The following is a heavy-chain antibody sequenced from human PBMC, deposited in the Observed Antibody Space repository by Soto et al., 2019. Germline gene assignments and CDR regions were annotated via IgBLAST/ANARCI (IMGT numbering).Heavy chain of an antibody. D-gene: IGHD1-26*01. CDR3: TKDQRWVLLLDY. V-gene: IGHV3-15*01. CDR1: GLSFTNAW. J-gene: IGHJ4*02. Sequence: GGSLRLSCAASGLSFTNAWMCWVRQVPRKGLEWVGRIKSKNDGGTTAYAAPVKGRITISREDSKNTLKLQKDRLKAEDTDLNYCTKDQRWVLLLDYWGQGTLVTVSS. CDR2: IKSKNDGGTT.